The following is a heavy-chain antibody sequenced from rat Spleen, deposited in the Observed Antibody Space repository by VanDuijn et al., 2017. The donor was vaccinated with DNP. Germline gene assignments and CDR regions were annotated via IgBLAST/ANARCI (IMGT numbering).Heavy chain of an antibody. D-gene: IGHD1-1*01. J-gene: IGHJ4*01. CDR3: TTVRDGGAMDA. CDR1: GFTFSSFP. V-gene: IGHV5-46*01. Sequence: EVQLVESGGGLVQPGRSMKLSCAASGFTFSSFPMAWVRQAPKKGLEWVTTISTGGGTTYYRDSVKGRFTISRDYARSTLYLQMDSLRSEDTATYYCTTVRDGGAMDAWGQGTSVTVSS. CDR2: ISTGGGTT.